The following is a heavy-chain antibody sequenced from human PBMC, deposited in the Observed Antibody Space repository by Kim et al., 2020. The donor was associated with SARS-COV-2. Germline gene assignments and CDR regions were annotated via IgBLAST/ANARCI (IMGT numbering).Heavy chain of an antibody. J-gene: IGHJ4*02. V-gene: IGHV4-34*01. Sequence: SETLSLTCAVYGGSFSGYYWSWIRQPPGKGLEWIGEINHSGSTNYNPSLKSRVTISVDTSKNQFSLKLSSVTAADTAVYYCARGGALNSYIVVVPAAPHFDYWGQGTLVPVSS. CDR3: ARGGALNSYIVVVPAAPHFDY. CDR2: INHSGST. CDR1: GGSFSGYY. D-gene: IGHD2-2*01.